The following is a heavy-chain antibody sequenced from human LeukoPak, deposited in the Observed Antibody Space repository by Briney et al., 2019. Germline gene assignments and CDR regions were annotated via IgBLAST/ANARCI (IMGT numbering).Heavy chain of an antibody. D-gene: IGHD6-19*01. CDR2: IKSKTDGGTT. CDR1: GFPFSNAW. Sequence: PGGSLRLPYAASGFPFSNAWMSWVRQAPGKGLEWVGRIKSKTDGGTTDYAAPVKGRFTISRDDSKHTLYLQMNSLKTEDTAVLYCTTDWQWLVRRYYYYYYMDVWGKGTTVTVSS. CDR3: TTDWQWLVRRYYYYYYMDV. V-gene: IGHV3-15*01. J-gene: IGHJ6*03.